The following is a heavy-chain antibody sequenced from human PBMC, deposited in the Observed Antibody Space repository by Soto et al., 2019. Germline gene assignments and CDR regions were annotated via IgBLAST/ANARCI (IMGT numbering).Heavy chain of an antibody. Sequence: GGSLILSCAGSGFTFRSYAMIWVRQALGKGLEWVSAISGSGGSTYYADSVKGRFTISRDNSKNTLYLQMNSLRAEDTAVYYCANVLGIGVEPAVLYYWGQGTLVTGSS. CDR1: GFTFRSYA. J-gene: IGHJ4*02. CDR2: ISGSGGST. V-gene: IGHV3-23*01. D-gene: IGHD2-2*01. CDR3: ANVLGIGVEPAVLYY.